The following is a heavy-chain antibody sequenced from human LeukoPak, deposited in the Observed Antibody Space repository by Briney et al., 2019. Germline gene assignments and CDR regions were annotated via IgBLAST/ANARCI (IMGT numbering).Heavy chain of an antibody. CDR3: ARETSQKGAHYMDV. V-gene: IGHV4-59*01. J-gene: IGHJ6*03. Sequence: SETLSLTCTVSGDSFSYFYWSWIRQPPGKGLKWIGYIYYSGSTSYSPSLRSRVTISVDTSKNQFSLKLSSVTAADTAVYYCARETSQKGAHYMDVWGKGTTVTISS. D-gene: IGHD3-16*01. CDR1: GDSFSYFY. CDR2: IYYSGST.